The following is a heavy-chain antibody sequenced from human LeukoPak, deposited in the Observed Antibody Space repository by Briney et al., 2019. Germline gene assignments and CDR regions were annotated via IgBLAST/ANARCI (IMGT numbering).Heavy chain of an antibody. CDR3: ARDRSGWSAVDY. D-gene: IGHD6-19*01. CDR1: GGSFSGYY. V-gene: IGHV4-34*01. Sequence: PSETLSLTCAVYGGSFSGYYWSWIRQPPGKGLEWIGEINHSGSTNYNPSLKSRVTISVDTSKNQFSLKLSSVTAADTAVYYCARDRSGWSAVDYWGQGTLVTVSS. CDR2: INHSGST. J-gene: IGHJ4*02.